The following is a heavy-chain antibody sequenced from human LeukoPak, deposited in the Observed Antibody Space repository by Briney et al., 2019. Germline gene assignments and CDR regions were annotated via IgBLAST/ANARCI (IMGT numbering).Heavy chain of an antibody. V-gene: IGHV3-33*01. CDR2: IWYDGSNK. Sequence: PGRSLRLSCAASGFTFSSYGMHWVRQAPGKGLEWVAVIWYDGSNKYYADSVKGRFTISRDNSKNTLYLQMNSLRAEDTAVYYCARGYSSGSRWLDYWGREPWSPSPQ. CDR1: GFTFSSYG. D-gene: IGHD3-22*01. J-gene: IGHJ4*02. CDR3: ARGYSSGSRWLDY.